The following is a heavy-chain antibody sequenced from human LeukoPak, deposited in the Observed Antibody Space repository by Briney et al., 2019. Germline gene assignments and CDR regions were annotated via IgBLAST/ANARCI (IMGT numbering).Heavy chain of an antibody. J-gene: IGHJ4*02. CDR1: GYSISSGYY. CDR2: IYHSGST. D-gene: IGHD1-26*01. CDR3: ARLLGATGVDY. Sequence: SETLSLTCTVSGYSISSGYYWGWIRQPPGKGLEWIGGIYHSGSTYYNPSLKSRVTISLDTSKNQFSLRLSSVTAADTAVYYCARLLGATGVDYWGQGTLVTVSS. V-gene: IGHV4-38-2*02.